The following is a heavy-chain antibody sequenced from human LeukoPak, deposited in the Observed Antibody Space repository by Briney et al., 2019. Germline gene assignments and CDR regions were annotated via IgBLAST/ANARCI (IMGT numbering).Heavy chain of an antibody. D-gene: IGHD2-21*02. CDR3: ARPSSVVTAISPRWFDP. CDR2: INHSGST. V-gene: IGHV4-34*01. Sequence: SETLSLTCAVYGGSFSGYYWSWIRQPPGKGLEWIGEINHSGSTNYNPSLKSRVTISVDTSKNQFSLKLSSVTAADTAVYYCARPSSVVTAISPRWFDPWGQGTLVTVSS. CDR1: GGSFSGYY. J-gene: IGHJ5*02.